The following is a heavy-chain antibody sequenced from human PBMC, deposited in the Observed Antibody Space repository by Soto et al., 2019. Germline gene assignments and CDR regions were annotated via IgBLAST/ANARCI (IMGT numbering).Heavy chain of an antibody. CDR1: GFTFSDYA. D-gene: IGHD2-8*01. V-gene: IGHV3-33*01. CDR2: IWHDGTNK. Sequence: QEQLVESGGGVVQPGRSLRLSCAASGFTFSDYAMHWVRRAPGKGLEWVAVIWHDGTNKYYADSVKGRFTISRDNSKNTLYLQMNSLRAEDTAVYYCARPALLVSTFDYWGQGTLVTVSS. J-gene: IGHJ4*02. CDR3: ARPALLVSTFDY.